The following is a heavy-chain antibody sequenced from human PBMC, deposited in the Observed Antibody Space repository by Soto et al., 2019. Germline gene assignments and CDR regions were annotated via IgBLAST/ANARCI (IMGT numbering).Heavy chain of an antibody. J-gene: IGHJ5*02. V-gene: IGHV1-69*02. CDR2: IIPILGIA. Sequence: QVQLVQSGAEVKKPGSSVKVSCKASGGTFSSYTISWVRQAPGQGLEWMGRIIPILGIANYAQKFQGRVTINADKSTSTAYMVLSCLRSEDTAVFYCARGLGYCSGGSCYSGWFDPWGQGTLVTVSS. CDR3: ARGLGYCSGGSCYSGWFDP. D-gene: IGHD2-15*01. CDR1: GGTFSSYT.